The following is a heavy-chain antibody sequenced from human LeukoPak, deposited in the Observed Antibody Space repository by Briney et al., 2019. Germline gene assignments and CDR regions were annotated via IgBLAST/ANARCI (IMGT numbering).Heavy chain of an antibody. CDR1: GFTFSNAW. J-gene: IGHJ6*03. CDR3: ARDNGGSGITIFGVVKYYYMDV. Sequence: GGSLRLSCAASGFTFSNAWMSWVRQAPGKGLEWVGRIKSKTDGGTTDYAAPVKGRFTISRDDSKNTLYLQMNSLKTEDTAVYYCARDNGGSGITIFGVVKYYYMDVWGKGTTVTVSS. D-gene: IGHD3-3*01. V-gene: IGHV3-15*01. CDR2: IKSKTDGGTT.